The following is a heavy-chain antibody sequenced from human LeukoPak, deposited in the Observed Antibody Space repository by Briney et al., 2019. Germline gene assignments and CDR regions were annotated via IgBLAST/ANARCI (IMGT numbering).Heavy chain of an antibody. J-gene: IGHJ3*02. CDR1: GYTFTSYD. D-gene: IGHD3-10*02. CDR2: MNPNSGNT. CDR3: AGYQHYVGAFDI. Sequence: ASVKVSCKASGYTFTSYDINWVRQATGQGLEWMGWMNPNSGNTGYAQKFQGRVTMTRNTSISTAYMELSSLRSEDTAVYYCAGYQHYVGAFDIWGQGTMVTVSS. V-gene: IGHV1-8*01.